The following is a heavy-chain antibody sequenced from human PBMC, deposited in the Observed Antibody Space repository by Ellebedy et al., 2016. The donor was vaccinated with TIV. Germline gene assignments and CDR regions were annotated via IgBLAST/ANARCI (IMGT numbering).Heavy chain of an antibody. V-gene: IGHV3-7*03. D-gene: IGHD6-13*01. CDR1: GFTFSSYW. J-gene: IGHJ4*02. CDR2: IKQDGSEK. CDR3: ARDWGIAAAGFHDY. Sequence: GGSLRLSCAASGFTFSSYWMSWVRQAPGKGLEWVANIKQDGSEKYYVDSVKGRFTISRDNAKNSLYLQMNSPRAEDTAVYYCARDWGIAAAGFHDYWGQGTLVTVSS.